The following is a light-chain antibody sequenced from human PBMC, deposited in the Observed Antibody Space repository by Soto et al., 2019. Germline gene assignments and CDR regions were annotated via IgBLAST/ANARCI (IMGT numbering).Light chain of an antibody. V-gene: IGKV4-1*01. J-gene: IGKJ5*01. CDR1: QSVLYTSNSKNY. Sequence: DIVMTQSPDSLAVSLGERATINCKSSQSVLYTSNSKNYLSWYQQKPGQPPKLLIHWASTRESGVPDRFSGRGSGTDFTLTISSLQAEDVAAYYFEKYYGSPITFGQGTRLEIK. CDR3: EKYYGSPIT. CDR2: WAS.